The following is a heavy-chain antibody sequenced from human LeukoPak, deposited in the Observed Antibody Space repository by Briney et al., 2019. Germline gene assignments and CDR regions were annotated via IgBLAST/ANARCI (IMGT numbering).Heavy chain of an antibody. CDR3: ATDFYDST. D-gene: IGHD3-22*01. CDR1: GFTFSNAW. J-gene: IGHJ5*02. V-gene: IGHV3-15*07. CDR2: IRSKSDGGTI. Sequence: GGSLRLSCATSGFTFSNAWMNWVRQAPGKGLEWVGRIRSKSDGGTIDYAAPVKGRFTHSRDDSKTTLYLQMNSLQTEDTAVYYCATDFYDSTWGQGTLVTVSS.